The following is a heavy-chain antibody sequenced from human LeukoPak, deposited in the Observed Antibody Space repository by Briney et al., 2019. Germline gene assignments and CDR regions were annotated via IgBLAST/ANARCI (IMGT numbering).Heavy chain of an antibody. CDR1: GFTFSSYD. D-gene: IGHD3-22*01. V-gene: IGHV3-30*03. CDR2: ISYDGSNK. CDR3: ARGDYYDSSGGIPNGDAFDI. J-gene: IGHJ3*02. Sequence: RPGGSLRLSCAASGFTFSSYDMHWVRQAPGKGLEWVAVISYDGSNKYYADSVKGRFTISRDNSKNTLYLQMNSLRAEDTAVYYCARGDYYDSSGGIPNGDAFDIWGQGTMVTVSS.